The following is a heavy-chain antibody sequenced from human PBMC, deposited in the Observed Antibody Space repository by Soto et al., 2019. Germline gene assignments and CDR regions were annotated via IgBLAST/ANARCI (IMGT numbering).Heavy chain of an antibody. CDR3: ARVYRNYGGWFDP. J-gene: IGHJ5*02. Sequence: EVQLLESGGGLVQPGGSLRLSCAASGFTFSSYAMSWVRQAPGKGLEWVSAISGRGGSTYYADSVKGRFTISRDNSKNTLDLQMNSLRAEDTAVYYCARVYRNYGGWFDPWGQGTLVTVSS. D-gene: IGHD4-4*01. CDR2: ISGRGGST. V-gene: IGHV3-23*01. CDR1: GFTFSSYA.